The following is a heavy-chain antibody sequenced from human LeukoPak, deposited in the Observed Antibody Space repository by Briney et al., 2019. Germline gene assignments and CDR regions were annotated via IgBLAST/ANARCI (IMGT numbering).Heavy chain of an antibody. CDR1: GGSFSGYY. CDR3: ARYRKEYYDFWSGYYTGYAFDI. V-gene: IGHV4-34*01. CDR2: INHSGST. D-gene: IGHD3-3*01. Sequence: SETLSLNCAVYGGSFSGYYWSWIRQPPGKGLEWIGEINHSGSTNYNPSLKSRVTISVDTSKSQFSLKLSSVTAADTAVYYCARYRKEYYDFWSGYYTGYAFDIWGQGTMVTVSS. J-gene: IGHJ3*02.